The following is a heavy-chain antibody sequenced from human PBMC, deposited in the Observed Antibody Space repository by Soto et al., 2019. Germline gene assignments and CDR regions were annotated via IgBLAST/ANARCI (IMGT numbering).Heavy chain of an antibody. Sequence: PSETLSLTCAVSGTSFGTYYCSWIRQPPGKGLQWIGYIYHSGRAYYNPSLKSRVTISVHTSNSQFSLKLSSVNIADTAIYYCARGHLDSRGYSNALDYWGQGIQVTVSS. CDR1: GTSFGTYY. V-gene: IGHV4-59*01. D-gene: IGHD3-22*01. CDR3: ARGHLDSRGYSNALDY. CDR2: IYHSGRA. J-gene: IGHJ4*02.